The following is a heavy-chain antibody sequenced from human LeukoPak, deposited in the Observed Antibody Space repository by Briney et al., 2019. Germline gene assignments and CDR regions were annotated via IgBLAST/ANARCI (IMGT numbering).Heavy chain of an antibody. CDR1: GFTFSSYE. Sequence: SGGSLRLSCAASGFTFSSYEMNWVRQAPGKGLEWVSYISSSGSTIYYADSVKGRFTISRDNDKNTLELQMNSLRSADTAVYYCARGSVAADMSRDYYYYMDVWGEGTTVTVSS. CDR2: ISSSGSTI. V-gene: IGHV3-48*03. J-gene: IGHJ6*03. CDR3: ARGSVAADMSRDYYYYMDV. D-gene: IGHD6-25*01.